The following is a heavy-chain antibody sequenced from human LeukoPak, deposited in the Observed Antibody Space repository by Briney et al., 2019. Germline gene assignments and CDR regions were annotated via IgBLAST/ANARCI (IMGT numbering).Heavy chain of an antibody. Sequence: PSETLSLTCAVYGGSFSGYYWSWIRQPPGKGLEWIGEINHSGSTNYNPSLKSRVTISVDTSKNQFSLKLSSVTAADTAVYYCARQVLLWFGESFGSGYFDLWGRGTLVTVSS. CDR2: INHSGST. CDR3: ARQVLLWFGESFGSGYFDL. V-gene: IGHV4-34*01. CDR1: GGSFSGYY. D-gene: IGHD3-10*01. J-gene: IGHJ2*01.